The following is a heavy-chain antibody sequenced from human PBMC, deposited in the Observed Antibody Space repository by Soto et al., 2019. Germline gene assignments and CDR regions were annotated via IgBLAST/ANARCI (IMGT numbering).Heavy chain of an antibody. V-gene: IGHV2-5*01. CDR1: GFSLRTTGVG. CDR2: IYWNDDT. Sequence: QITLKESGPTLVKPTQTLTLTCTYSGFSLRTTGVGVGWIRQPPGKALEWLGIIYWNDDTRYSPSLKSRFTLTSDISKSQVVLTMTNMDPVDTGTYCCAHTWGLPFDYWGQGTQVIVSS. CDR3: AHTWGLPFDY. J-gene: IGHJ4*02. D-gene: IGHD3-16*01.